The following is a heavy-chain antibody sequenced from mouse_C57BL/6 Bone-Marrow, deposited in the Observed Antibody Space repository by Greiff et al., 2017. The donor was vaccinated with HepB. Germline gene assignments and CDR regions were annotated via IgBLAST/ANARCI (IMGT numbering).Heavy chain of an antibody. V-gene: IGHV1-72*01. D-gene: IGHD1-1*01. CDR2: IDPNSGGT. CDR3: ASDGITTVVGRAWFAY. CDR1: GYTFTSYW. J-gene: IGHJ3*01. Sequence: QVQLQQPGAELVKPGASVKLSCKASGYTFTSYWMHWVKQRPGRGLEWIGRIDPNSGGTKYNEKFKSKATLTVDKPSSTAYMQLSSLTSEDSAVYYCASDGITTVVGRAWFAYWGQGTLVTVSA.